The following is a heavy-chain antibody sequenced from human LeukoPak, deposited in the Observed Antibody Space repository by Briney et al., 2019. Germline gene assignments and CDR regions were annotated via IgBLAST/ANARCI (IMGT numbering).Heavy chain of an antibody. V-gene: IGHV3-23*01. J-gene: IGHJ4*02. CDR1: GFTFSDYH. CDR2: ISGSGGST. CDR3: AKDQDIVVVPAAQD. Sequence: GGSLRLSCAASGFTFSDYHMSWIRQAPGKGLEWVSAISGSGGSTYYADSVKGRFTISRDNSKNTLYLQMNSLRAEDTAVYYCAKDQDIVVVPAAQDWGQGTLVTVSS. D-gene: IGHD2-2*01.